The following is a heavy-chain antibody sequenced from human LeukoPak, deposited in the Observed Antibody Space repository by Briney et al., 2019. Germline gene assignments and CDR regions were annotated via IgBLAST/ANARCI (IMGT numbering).Heavy chain of an antibody. CDR1: GYTFTSYD. CDR3: ARGTIWSGYYPPYYYYYMDV. V-gene: IGHV1-8*03. Sequence: ASVKVSCKASGYTFTSYDINWVRQATGQGLEWMGWMNPNSGNTGYAQKFQGRATITRNTSISTAYMELSSLRSEDTAVYYCARGTIWSGYYPPYYYYYMDVWGKGTTVTVSS. J-gene: IGHJ6*03. D-gene: IGHD3-3*01. CDR2: MNPNSGNT.